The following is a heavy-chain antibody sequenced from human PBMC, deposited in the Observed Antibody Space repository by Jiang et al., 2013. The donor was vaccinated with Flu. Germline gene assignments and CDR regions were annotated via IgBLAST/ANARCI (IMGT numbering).Heavy chain of an antibody. Sequence: PTQTLTLTCTFSGFSLNTNGMCVSWIRQPPGKAPEWLALVDWDDDKSYNTSLKDRLTIARDTARNRVVLTMTKMDPADTATYYCARTQRFYYGSGSYPFDSWGPGTLVTVSS. D-gene: IGHD3-10*01. CDR2: VDWDDDK. J-gene: IGHJ4*02. CDR3: ARTQRFYYGSGSYPFDS. V-gene: IGHV2-70*13. CDR1: GFSLNTNGMC.